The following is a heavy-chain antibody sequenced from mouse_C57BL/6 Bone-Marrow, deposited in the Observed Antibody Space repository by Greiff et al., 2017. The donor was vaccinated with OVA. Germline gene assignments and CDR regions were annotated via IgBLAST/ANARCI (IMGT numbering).Heavy chain of an antibody. CDR3: AHYGSRPHLHH. V-gene: IGHV1-59*01. CDR1: GYTFTNYW. D-gene: IGHD1-1*01. J-gene: IGHJ2*02. CDR2: IAPSDSYI. Sequence: QVQLQQPGAELVRPGTSVKLSCKASGYTFTNYWMHWVKQRPGQGLEWIGVIAPSDSYINYNQKFKGRATLTVDTSSSTAYMHLSSLTSEDSAVYYRAHYGSRPHLHHRGQGTSLTVSS.